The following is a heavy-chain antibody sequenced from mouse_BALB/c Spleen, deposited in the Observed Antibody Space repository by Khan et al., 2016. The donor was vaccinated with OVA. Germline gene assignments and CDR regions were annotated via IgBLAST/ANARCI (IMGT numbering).Heavy chain of an antibody. V-gene: IGHV5-9-4*01. CDR1: GFTFSSYA. D-gene: IGHD2-4*01. Sequence: EVELVESGGGLVKPGGSLKLSCAASGFTFSSYAMSWVRQSPEKRLEWVAEISSGGSYTYYPDTMTGRFTISRDNAKNTLYLEMSSLRYEDTAMYYCARGEDDYDETWFAYWGQGTLVTVSA. CDR3: ARGEDDYDETWFAY. J-gene: IGHJ3*01. CDR2: ISSGGSYT.